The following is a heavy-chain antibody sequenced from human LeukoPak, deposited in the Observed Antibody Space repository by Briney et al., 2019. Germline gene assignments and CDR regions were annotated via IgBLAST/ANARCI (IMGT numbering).Heavy chain of an antibody. CDR2: IYSSGST. J-gene: IGHJ5*02. V-gene: IGHV4-4*07. D-gene: IGHD1-1*01. CDR3: AREFETTLNFFDP. CDR1: GGSISSYY. Sequence: PSETLSLTCTVPGGSISSYYWTWLRQPAGKGLEWIGRIYSSGSTNYNPSLESRVTMSVDTSKNQFSLRLSTVTAADTAVYYCAREFETTLNFFDPWGQGILVTVSS.